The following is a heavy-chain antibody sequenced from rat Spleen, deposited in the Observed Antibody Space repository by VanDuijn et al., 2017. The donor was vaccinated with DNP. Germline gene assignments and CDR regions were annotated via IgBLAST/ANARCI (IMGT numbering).Heavy chain of an antibody. CDR1: GFTFSSYW. CDR2: ISYDGSST. D-gene: IGHD5-1*01. Sequence: EVQLVESGGGLVQPGRSLKLSCVASGFTFSSYWMYWIRQAPGKGLEWVATISYDGSSTYYRDSVKGRFTISRDNAKSTLYVQMDSLRSEDTATYYCTAELGGYWGQGVMVTVSS. V-gene: IGHV5-29*01. CDR3: TAELGGY. J-gene: IGHJ2*01.